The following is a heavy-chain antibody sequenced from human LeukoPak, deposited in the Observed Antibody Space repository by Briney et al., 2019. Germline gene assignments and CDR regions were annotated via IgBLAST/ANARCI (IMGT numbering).Heavy chain of an antibody. D-gene: IGHD3-16*01. Sequence: GGSLRLSCAASGFTFSSYSMNRVRQAPGKGLEWVSSISSSSSYIYYADSVKGRFTISRDNAKNSLYLQMNSLRAEDTAVYYCARDVPLRLGELGYWGQGTLVTVSS. CDR3: ARDVPLRLGELGY. V-gene: IGHV3-21*01. CDR2: ISSSSSYI. J-gene: IGHJ4*02. CDR1: GFTFSSYS.